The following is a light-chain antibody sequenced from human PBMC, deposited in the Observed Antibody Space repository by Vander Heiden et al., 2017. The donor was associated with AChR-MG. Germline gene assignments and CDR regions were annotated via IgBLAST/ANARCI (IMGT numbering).Light chain of an antibody. CDR2: AAS. J-gene: IGKJ1*01. CDR3: QQSYSTPRT. Sequence: DIQMTQPPSSLSASVGDRVTITCRASQSISSYLNWYQQKPGKAPKLLIYAASSLQSGVPSRFSGSGPGTDFTLTISSLQPEDFATYYCQQSYSTPRTFGQGTKVEIK. CDR1: QSISSY. V-gene: IGKV1-39*01.